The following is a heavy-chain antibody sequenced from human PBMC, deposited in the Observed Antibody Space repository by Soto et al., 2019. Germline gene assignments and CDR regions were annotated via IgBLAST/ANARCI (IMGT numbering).Heavy chain of an antibody. CDR2: INHSGST. Sequence: QVQLQQWGAGLLKPSETLSLTCAVYGGSFSGYYWSWIRQPPGKGLEWIGEINHSGSTNYNPSLKSRVTISVDTYKNQFSLKLSSVTAADTAVYYCARGRKRLGDYIWGSYRYTSPLDYWGQGTLVTVSS. V-gene: IGHV4-34*01. J-gene: IGHJ4*02. D-gene: IGHD3-16*02. CDR1: GGSFSGYY. CDR3: ARGRKRLGDYIWGSYRYTSPLDY.